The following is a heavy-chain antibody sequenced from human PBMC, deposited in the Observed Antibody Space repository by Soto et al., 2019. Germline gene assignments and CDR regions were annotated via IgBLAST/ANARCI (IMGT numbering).Heavy chain of an antibody. Sequence: SETLSLTCTVSGGSISSYYWSWIRQPPGKGLEWIGYIYYSGSTNYNPSLKSRVTISVDTSKNQFSLKLSSVTAADTAVYYCARGIYDSSGYYDYWGQGTLVTVFS. V-gene: IGHV4-59*01. J-gene: IGHJ4*02. CDR2: IYYSGST. D-gene: IGHD3-22*01. CDR1: GGSISSYY. CDR3: ARGIYDSSGYYDY.